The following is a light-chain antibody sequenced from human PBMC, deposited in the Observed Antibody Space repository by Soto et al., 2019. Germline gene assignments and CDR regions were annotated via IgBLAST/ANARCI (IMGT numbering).Light chain of an antibody. CDR2: EVS. CDR3: SSYTSSRAYV. J-gene: IGLJ1*01. CDR1: SSDVGGYNY. V-gene: IGLV2-14*01. Sequence: QSALTRPASVSGSPGQSITISCTGSSSDVGGYNYVSWYQQQSGKAPKLMIHEVSNRPSGVSNRFSGSKSGNTASLTISGLQAADEADYYCSSYTSSRAYVFGIGTKVTVL.